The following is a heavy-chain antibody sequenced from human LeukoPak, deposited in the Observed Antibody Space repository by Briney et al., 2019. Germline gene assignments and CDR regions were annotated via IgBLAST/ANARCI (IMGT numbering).Heavy chain of an antibody. Sequence: ASVKVSCKASGYTFTGYYMHWVRQAPGQGLEWMGWINPNSGGTNYAQKFQGRVTMTRDTSISTAYMELSRLRSDDTAVYYCARSVGVVADTEGEYYMDVWGKGTTVTVS. CDR3: ARSVGVVADTEGEYYMDV. V-gene: IGHV1-2*02. D-gene: IGHD2-15*01. J-gene: IGHJ6*03. CDR1: GYTFTGYY. CDR2: INPNSGGT.